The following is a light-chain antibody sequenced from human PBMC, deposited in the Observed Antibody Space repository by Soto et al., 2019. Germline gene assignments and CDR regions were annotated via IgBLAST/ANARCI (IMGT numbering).Light chain of an antibody. CDR3: QQHGSSSRT. CDR2: GAS. V-gene: IGKV3-20*01. Sequence: EIELTQSPGTLSLSPGERATISCRASQSISSSYLGWYQQKPGQAPRLLIYGASSMATGIPERFSGSGSGTDFTLTISSLEPEDFAMYYCQQHGSSSRTFGQGTKVEIK. J-gene: IGKJ1*01. CDR1: QSISSSY.